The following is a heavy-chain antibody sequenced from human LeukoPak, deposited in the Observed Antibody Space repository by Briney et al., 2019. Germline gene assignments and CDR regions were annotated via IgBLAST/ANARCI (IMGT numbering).Heavy chain of an antibody. CDR2: ISAYNGNT. D-gene: IGHD3-10*01. CDR3: ARDHDMVRGVIIRYNWFDP. CDR1: GYTFTSYG. V-gene: IGHV1-18*04. J-gene: IGHJ5*02. Sequence: ASVKVSCRASGYTFTSYGISWVRQAPGQGLEWMGWISAYNGNTNYAQKLQGRVTMTTDTSTSTAYMELRSLRSDDTAVYYCARDHDMVRGVIIRYNWFDPWGQGTLVTVSS.